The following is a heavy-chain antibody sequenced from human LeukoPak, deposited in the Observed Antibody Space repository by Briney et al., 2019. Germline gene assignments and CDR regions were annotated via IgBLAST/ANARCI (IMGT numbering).Heavy chain of an antibody. CDR1: GGSISSYY. V-gene: IGHV4-59*12. Sequence: SETLSLTCTVSGGSISSYYWSWIRQPPGKGLEWIGYIYYSGSTNYNPSLKSRVTISVETSKNQFSLKLSSVTAADTAVYYCARERNYDILTGSDAFDIWGQGTMVTVSS. D-gene: IGHD3-9*01. J-gene: IGHJ3*02. CDR2: IYYSGST. CDR3: ARERNYDILTGSDAFDI.